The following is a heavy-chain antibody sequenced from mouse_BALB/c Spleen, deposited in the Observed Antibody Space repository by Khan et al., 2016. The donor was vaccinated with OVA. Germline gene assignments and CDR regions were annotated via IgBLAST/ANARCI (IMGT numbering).Heavy chain of an antibody. Sequence: QVQLKQSGAELVRPGVSVKISCKGSGYTFTDFTMHWVKQSHAKSLEWIGVINTYYGDVTYNQKFKGKATMTVDKSSSTVYMELARLTSEDSAIYDCEGGGGGSRVAYWGQGTLVTVSA. CDR3: EGGGGGSRVAY. D-gene: IGHD1-1*01. CDR1: GYTFTDFT. CDR2: INTYYGDV. J-gene: IGHJ3*01. V-gene: IGHV1S137*01.